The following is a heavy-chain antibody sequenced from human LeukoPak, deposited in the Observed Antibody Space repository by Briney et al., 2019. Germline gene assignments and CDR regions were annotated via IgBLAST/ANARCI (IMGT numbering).Heavy chain of an antibody. CDR3: ARGGTVVNLNY. J-gene: IGHJ4*02. CDR2: IYYSGST. CDR1: GGSISSSSYY. V-gene: IGHV4-39*07. Sequence: SETLSLTCTVSGGSISSSSYYWGWFRQPPGKGLEWIGSIYYSGSTYYNPSLKSRVTISVDTSKNQFSLKLSSVTAADTAVYYCARGGTVVNLNYWGQGTLVTVSS. D-gene: IGHD4-23*01.